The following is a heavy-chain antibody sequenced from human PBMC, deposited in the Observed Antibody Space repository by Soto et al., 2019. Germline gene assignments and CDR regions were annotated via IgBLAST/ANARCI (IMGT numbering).Heavy chain of an antibody. CDR1: GASISGFY. V-gene: IGHV4-4*07. CDR3: VRDGTKTLRDWFDP. J-gene: IGHJ5*02. CDR2: IYATGTT. D-gene: IGHD1-1*01. Sequence: ASETLSLTCTVSGASISGFYWSWIRKSAGKGLEWIGRIYATGTTDYNPSLKSRVMMSVDTSKKQFSLKLRSVTAADTAVYYCVRDGTKTLRDWFDPRGQGISVTVSS.